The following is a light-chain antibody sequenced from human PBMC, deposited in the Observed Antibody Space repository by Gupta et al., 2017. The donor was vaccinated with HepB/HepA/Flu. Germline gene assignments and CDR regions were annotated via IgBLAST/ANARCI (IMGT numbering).Light chain of an antibody. CDR3: QQQNSYPLT. CDR1: QGISSY. CDR2: AAS. J-gene: IGKJ1*01. V-gene: IGKV1-9*01. Sequence: DIQLTQSPSFLSASVGDRVTITCRARQGISSYLAWYQHKPGKAPKLLIYAASTMQSGVPSRFSGSGSGTEFTLTISSLQPEDFATYYCQQQNSYPLTFGHGTKVEIK.